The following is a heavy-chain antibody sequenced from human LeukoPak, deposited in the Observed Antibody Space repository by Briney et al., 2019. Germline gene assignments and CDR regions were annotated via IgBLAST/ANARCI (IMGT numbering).Heavy chain of an antibody. Sequence: GGSLRLSCAASRFTFSSYGMHWVRQAPGKGLEWVAFIRNDGSSKYYADSVKGRFTISRDNSKNTLYLQMNSLRAEDTAVYYCAKDYYDSSGYFRVPHVFDYWGQGTLVTVSS. D-gene: IGHD3-22*01. CDR3: AKDYYDSSGYFRVPHVFDY. J-gene: IGHJ4*02. CDR1: RFTFSSYG. CDR2: IRNDGSSK. V-gene: IGHV3-30*02.